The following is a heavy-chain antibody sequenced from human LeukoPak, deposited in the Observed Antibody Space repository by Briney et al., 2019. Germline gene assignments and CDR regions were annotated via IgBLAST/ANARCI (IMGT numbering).Heavy chain of an antibody. CDR1: GGTFSSYA. V-gene: IGHV1-69*05. CDR3: AGESGGLFDP. J-gene: IGHJ5*02. D-gene: IGHD1-26*01. Sequence: GASVKVSCKASGGTFSSYAISWVRQAPGQGLEWMGGIIPIFGTANYAQKFQGRVTITTDESTSTAYMELSSLRSEDTAVYYCAGESGGLFDPWGQGTLVTVSS. CDR2: IIPIFGTA.